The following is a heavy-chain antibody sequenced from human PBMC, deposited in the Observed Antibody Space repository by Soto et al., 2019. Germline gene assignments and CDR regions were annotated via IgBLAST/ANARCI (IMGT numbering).Heavy chain of an antibody. J-gene: IGHJ4*02. CDR1: GFTFTNSA. CDR3: VADEMIVAI. CDR2: IVVGTGDT. Sequence: QMLLVQSGPEVKKPGTSVKVSCRASGFTFTNSAVQWVRQARGQRLEWIGWIVVGTGDTNHAQKFQERVTITRDMSTSTAYMELSSLRSEDTAMYYCVADEMIVAIWGQGTLVTVSS. D-gene: IGHD3-22*01. V-gene: IGHV1-58*01.